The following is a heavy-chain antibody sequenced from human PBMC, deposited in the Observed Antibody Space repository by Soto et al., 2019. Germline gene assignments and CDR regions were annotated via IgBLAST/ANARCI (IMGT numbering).Heavy chain of an antibody. CDR2: INHSGST. CDR3: ARDNMTGLFDY. CDR1: GGSFSGYY. Sequence: QVQLQQWGAGLLKPSETLSLTCAVYGGSFSGYYWTWIRQPPGTGLEWIGEINHSGSTNYNPSLKGXATLSVDTSKNQFSLKLTSVPAADPAVYYCARDNMTGLFDYWGQGTMVTVSS. V-gene: IGHV4-34*01. J-gene: IGHJ4*02. D-gene: IGHD3-9*01.